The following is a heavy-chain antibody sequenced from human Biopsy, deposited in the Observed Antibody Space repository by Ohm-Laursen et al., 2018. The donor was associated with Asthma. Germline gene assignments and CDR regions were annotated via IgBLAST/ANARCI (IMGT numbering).Heavy chain of an antibody. CDR2: INAGNGNT. J-gene: IGHJ3*02. Sequence: SVTPSRQASAYTFIRYAIHCARHAPGQRLGWMGWINAGNGNTKYSQKFQGRVTITRDTSASTAYMELSSLLSEDTTVYYCARTYYDFLTGQVNDAFAIWGQGTMVTVSS. V-gene: IGHV1-3*01. D-gene: IGHD3-9*01. CDR3: ARTYYDFLTGQVNDAFAI. CDR1: AYTFIRYA.